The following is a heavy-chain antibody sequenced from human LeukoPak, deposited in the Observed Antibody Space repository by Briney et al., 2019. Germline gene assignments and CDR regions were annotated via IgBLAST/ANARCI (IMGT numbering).Heavy chain of an antibody. CDR1: GGSFSGYY. V-gene: IGHV4-34*01. Sequence: SETLSLTCAVYGGSFSGYYWSWIRQPPGKGLEWIGEINHSGSTNYNPSLKSRVTISVDTSKNQFSLKLSSVTAADTAVYYCARGPGIGTTVAHFDYWGQGTLVTVSS. J-gene: IGHJ4*02. CDR2: INHSGST. D-gene: IGHD4-23*01. CDR3: ARGPGIGTTVAHFDY.